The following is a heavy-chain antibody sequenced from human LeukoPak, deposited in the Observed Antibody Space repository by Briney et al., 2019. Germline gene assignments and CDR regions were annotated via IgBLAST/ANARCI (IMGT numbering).Heavy chain of an antibody. V-gene: IGHV4-30-4*01. Sequence: PSETLSLTCTVSGVSVSSGDYYWSWIRQPPGKGLEWIGYIYYSGSTYYNPSLKSRVTISVDTSKNQFSLKLSSVTAADTAVYYCARELIYDILTGDYYYYGMDVWGQGTTVTVSS. CDR3: ARELIYDILTGDYYYYGMDV. CDR2: IYYSGST. J-gene: IGHJ6*02. D-gene: IGHD3-9*01. CDR1: GVSVSSGDYY.